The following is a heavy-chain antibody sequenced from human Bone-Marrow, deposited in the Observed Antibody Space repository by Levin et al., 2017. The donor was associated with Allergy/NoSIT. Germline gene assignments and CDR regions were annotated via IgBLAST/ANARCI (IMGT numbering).Heavy chain of an antibody. CDR2: MSHDESDE. J-gene: IGHJ6*02. V-gene: IGHV3-30*18. Sequence: GGSLRLSCVGSGFTLNNYDIHWVRQAPGKGLEWVALMSHDESDEVYADSVKGRFTVSRDISKNTVFLEMNGLKPEDTAVYYCAKSSRWYEPPHNYYYAMDVWGQGTTVTVSS. CDR1: GFTLNNYD. CDR3: AKSSRWYEPPHNYYYAMDV. D-gene: IGHD6-13*01.